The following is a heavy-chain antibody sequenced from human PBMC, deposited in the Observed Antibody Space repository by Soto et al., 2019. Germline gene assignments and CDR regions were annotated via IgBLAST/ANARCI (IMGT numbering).Heavy chain of an antibody. D-gene: IGHD5-12*01. CDR3: ARAGRDIVATTRTTFDY. V-gene: IGHV4-34*01. CDR2: INHSGST. Sequence: PSETLSLTCAVYGGPFSGYYWSWIRQPPGKGLEWIGEINHSGSTNYNPSLKSRVTISVDTSKNQFSLKLSSVTAADTAVYYCARAGRDIVATTRTTFDYWGQGTLVTVSS. CDR1: GGPFSGYY. J-gene: IGHJ4*02.